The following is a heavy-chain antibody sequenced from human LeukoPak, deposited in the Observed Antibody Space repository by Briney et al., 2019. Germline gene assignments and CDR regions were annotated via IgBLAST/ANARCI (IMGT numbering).Heavy chain of an antibody. CDR3: ARDNFDRSDYPQTYYYCYMDV. CDR2: ISSTSTFI. CDR1: GFTFSRYS. J-gene: IGHJ6*03. Sequence: GGSLRLSCAASGFTFSRYSMNWVRQAPGKGLEWVASISSTSTFIYSADSVKGRFTISRDTAKNSLFLQMNSLRAEDTAIYYCARDNFDRSDYPQTYYYCYMDVWGKGTTVTVSS. V-gene: IGHV3-21*01. D-gene: IGHD3-22*01.